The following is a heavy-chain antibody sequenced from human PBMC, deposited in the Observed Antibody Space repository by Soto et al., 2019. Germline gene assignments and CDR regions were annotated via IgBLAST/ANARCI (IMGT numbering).Heavy chain of an antibody. J-gene: IGHJ4*02. CDR2: IIPIFGTA. D-gene: IGHD6-13*01. Sequence: QVQLVQSGAEVKKPGSSVKVSCKASGGNFSSYAISWVRQVPGQGLEWMGGIIPIFGTANYAQKFQGRVTITADESTSTAYMELSSLRSEDTAVYYCARAPLAAAGRSPFDYWGQGTLVTVSS. CDR3: ARAPLAAAGRSPFDY. V-gene: IGHV1-69*12. CDR1: GGNFSSYA.